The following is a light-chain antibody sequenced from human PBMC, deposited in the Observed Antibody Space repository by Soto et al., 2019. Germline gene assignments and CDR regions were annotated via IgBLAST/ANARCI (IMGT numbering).Light chain of an antibody. J-gene: IGLJ3*02. CDR3: TSYTSSNTPV. CDR1: SSDVGGYNY. V-gene: IGLV2-14*01. CDR2: EVN. Sequence: QSALTQPASVSGSPGQSITISCTGTSSDVGGYNYVSWYQQHPGKAPKLMIYEVNNRPSGVSNRFSGSKSGNTASLTISGLQAEDGADYYCTSYTSSNTPVFGGGTQLTVL.